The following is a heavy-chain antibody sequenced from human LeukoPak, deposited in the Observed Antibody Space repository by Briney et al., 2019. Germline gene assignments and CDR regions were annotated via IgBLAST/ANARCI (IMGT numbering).Heavy chain of an antibody. CDR1: GFTFSDYE. CDR3: ARGATVTDYFDH. D-gene: IGHD4-17*01. CDR2: ISTGCRDV. Sequence: GESLRLSCAASGFTFSDYEMNWVRQAPGKGLEWLSYISTGCRDVKYPDSVKGRFTISRDNARRSLFLQMSNVRVEDTAVYFCARGATVTDYFDHWGQGALDALS. J-gene: IGHJ4*02. V-gene: IGHV3-48*03.